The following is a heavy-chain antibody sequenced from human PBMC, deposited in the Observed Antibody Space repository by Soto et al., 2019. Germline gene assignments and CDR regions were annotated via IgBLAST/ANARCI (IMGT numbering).Heavy chain of an antibody. D-gene: IGHD3-10*01. CDR3: VGSLTYPYGFEF. V-gene: IGHV3-53*01. CDR1: GFSVKCNY. J-gene: IGHJ4*02. CDR2: IFSGGVT. Sequence: GGSLRRSCEPCGFSVKCNYIDWVRQAPGKGLGWGSVIFSGGVTFYGVSVRGRFTVSRDTSKNTLYLQMSRLGVEATAQSYCVGSLTYPYGFEFWPQGTLVTVSS.